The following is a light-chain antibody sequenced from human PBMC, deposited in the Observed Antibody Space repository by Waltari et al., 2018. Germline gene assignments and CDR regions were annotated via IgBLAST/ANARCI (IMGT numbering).Light chain of an antibody. CDR2: EVN. CDR1: GSDIGSYER. J-gene: IGLJ1*01. Sequence: QSALTTPPSVSGSPGQSVTISCSGTGSDIGSYERVSWIKQPPGPAPRLMIYEVNNPPSGVPDRFSGSKSGNTASLTISVLQAEDEADYYCSSYTTDTTQVFGTGTKVTVL. CDR3: SSYTTDTTQV. V-gene: IGLV2-18*02.